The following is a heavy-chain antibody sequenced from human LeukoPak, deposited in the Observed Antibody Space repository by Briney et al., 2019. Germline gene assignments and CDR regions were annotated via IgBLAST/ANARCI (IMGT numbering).Heavy chain of an antibody. Sequence: GASVKVSCKASGGTFSSYAISWVRQAPGQGLEWMGGIIPIFGTANYAQKFQGRGTITADEYTRTAHMERSSLRVDEPTVYYCSSFGKRYCSSTSCMDYWGQGTLVTVSS. D-gene: IGHD2-2*01. J-gene: IGHJ4*02. CDR3: SSFGKRYCSSTSCMDY. CDR1: GGTFSSYA. CDR2: IIPIFGTA. V-gene: IGHV1-69*01.